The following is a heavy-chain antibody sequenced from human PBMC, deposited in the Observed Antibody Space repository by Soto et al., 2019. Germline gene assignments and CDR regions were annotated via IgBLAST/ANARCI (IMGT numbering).Heavy chain of an antibody. V-gene: IGHV4-4*02. CDR2: IHPGGNT. CDR1: GDSFNSDDW. D-gene: IGHD4-17*01. CDR3: ARVRYTVTTRACLDQ. J-gene: IGHJ4*02. Sequence: VQLQESGPGLVEPSGTLSLTCGVSGDSFNSDDWWCWVRQPPGKGLEWIGEIHPGGNTNYNAALKSRVAISVDTSRRQFSLRWASVTAADTAVYYCARVRYTVTTRACLDQWGQGTLATVSS.